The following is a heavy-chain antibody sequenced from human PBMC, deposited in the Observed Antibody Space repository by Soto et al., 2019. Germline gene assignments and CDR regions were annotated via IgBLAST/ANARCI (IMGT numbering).Heavy chain of an antibody. D-gene: IGHD3-22*01. CDR3: ARDFSMVVVDRGF. J-gene: IGHJ4*02. CDR2: INAGIGDT. CDR1: GYTFTSYA. Sequence: ASVKVSCKASGYTFTSYAMHWVRQAPGQRLEWMGWINAGIGDTQYSQKFQGRVTITRDTSASTAYMELSSLSSEDTAVYYCARDFSMVVVDRGFWGQGTLVTVAS. V-gene: IGHV1-3*01.